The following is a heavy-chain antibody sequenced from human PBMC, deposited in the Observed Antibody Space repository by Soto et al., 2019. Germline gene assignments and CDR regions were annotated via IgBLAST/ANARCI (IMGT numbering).Heavy chain of an antibody. J-gene: IGHJ5*02. CDR2: INSDASRT. D-gene: IGHD4-4*01. CDR1: GFTFSSEL. Sequence: GASVKVSCVASGFTFSSELMHWVRQVPGKGLVWVAHINSDASRTRDADSVKGRFSISRANAKNTLYLQMDSLRVEDTAVYYCARVEYSRDYNWFDPWGQGTLVTVSS. CDR3: ARVEYSRDYNWFDP. V-gene: IGHV3-74*01.